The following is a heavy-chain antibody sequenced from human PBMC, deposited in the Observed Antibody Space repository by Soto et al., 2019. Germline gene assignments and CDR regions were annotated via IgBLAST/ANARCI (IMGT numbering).Heavy chain of an antibody. D-gene: IGHD3-16*02. CDR1: GLTFGDYA. J-gene: IGHJ5*02. Sequence: SLILSFTGSGLTFGDYAMNWFRQAPGKGLEWVGFIRSKAYGGTTEHAASVKGRFTISRDDSKSIAYLQMNSLKTEDTAVYYCTRASLETPSLPFVAWFDPWGQGTPVTVYS. CDR2: IRSKAYGGTT. V-gene: IGHV3-49*03. CDR3: TRASLETPSLPFVAWFDP.